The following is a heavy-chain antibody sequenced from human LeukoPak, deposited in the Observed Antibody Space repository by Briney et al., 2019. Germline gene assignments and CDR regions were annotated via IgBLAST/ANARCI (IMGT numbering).Heavy chain of an antibody. CDR2: ISYDGSNK. Sequence: PGGSLRLSCAASGFTFSSYAMHWVRQAPGKGLEWVAVISYDGSNKYYADSVKGRFTISRDNSKNTLYLQMNSLRAEDTAVYYCARDSTHDSSGYYTPFDYWGQGTLVTVSS. J-gene: IGHJ4*02. V-gene: IGHV3-30-3*01. D-gene: IGHD3-22*01. CDR1: GFTFSSYA. CDR3: ARDSTHDSSGYYTPFDY.